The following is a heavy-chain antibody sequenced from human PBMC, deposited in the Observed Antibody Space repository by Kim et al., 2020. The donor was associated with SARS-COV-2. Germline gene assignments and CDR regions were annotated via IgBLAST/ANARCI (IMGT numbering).Heavy chain of an antibody. J-gene: IGHJ4*02. CDR3: ARPMTTAYYTMHY. CDR2: INADSGNT. Sequence: ASVKVSCKASGYTFTNYGLHWVRQAPGQRLEWMGRINADSGNTKYAQKFQGRVTITRDTSASTVYMELSSLTSEDAAVYHCARPMTTAYYTMHYWGQGTLVTVSS. CDR1: GYTFTNYG. V-gene: IGHV1-3*01. D-gene: IGHD3-9*01.